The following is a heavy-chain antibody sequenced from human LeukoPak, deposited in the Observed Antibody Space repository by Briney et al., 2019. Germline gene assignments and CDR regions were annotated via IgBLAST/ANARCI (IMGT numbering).Heavy chain of an antibody. Sequence: GRSLRLSCAASGFTFSSYGMHWVRQAPGKGLEWVAVISYDGSNKYYADSVKGRFTISRDNSKNTLYLQMNSLRAEDTAVYYCARVHPSSGWGKEYYGMDVWGQGTTVTVSS. J-gene: IGHJ6*02. V-gene: IGHV3-30*03. D-gene: IGHD6-19*01. CDR1: GFTFSSYG. CDR3: ARVHPSSGWGKEYYGMDV. CDR2: ISYDGSNK.